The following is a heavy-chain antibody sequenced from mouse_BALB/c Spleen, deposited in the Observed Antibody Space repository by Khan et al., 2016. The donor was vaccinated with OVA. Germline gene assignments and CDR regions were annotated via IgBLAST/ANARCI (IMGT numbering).Heavy chain of an antibody. J-gene: IGHJ3*01. D-gene: IGHD1-1*01. CDR2: VSTGGSYT. V-gene: IGHV5-6*01. CDR3: TRLAYYYGSEGFAY. CDR1: GFTFSTYG. Sequence: EVELVESGGDLVKPGGSLKLSCAASGFTFSTYGMSWVRQTPDKRLEWVATVSTGGSYTYYPDSVKGRFTISRDNAKNTLYLQMSGLKSGDTAMFYCTRLAYYYGSEGFAYWGQGTLVTVSA.